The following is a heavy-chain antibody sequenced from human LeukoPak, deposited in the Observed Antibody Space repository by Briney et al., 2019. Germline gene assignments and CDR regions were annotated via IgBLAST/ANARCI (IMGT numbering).Heavy chain of an antibody. Sequence: GGTLRLSCAASGFTFSSYSMNWVRQAPGKGLEWVSSISISSSYIYYADSVKGRFTISRDNAKNSLYLQMNRPRAEDTAVYYCARDRDYGDYPGAFDIRGQGTMVTVSS. J-gene: IGHJ3*02. CDR3: ARDRDYGDYPGAFDI. CDR1: GFTFSSYS. D-gene: IGHD4-17*01. V-gene: IGHV3-21*01. CDR2: ISISSSYI.